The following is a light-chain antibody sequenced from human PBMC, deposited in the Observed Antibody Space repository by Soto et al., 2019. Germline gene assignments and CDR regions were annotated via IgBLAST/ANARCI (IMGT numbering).Light chain of an antibody. V-gene: IGKV1-17*03. CDR3: LQHKSYPST. CDR1: QGINNY. Sequence: EIQMPKSPSAMSASVGARVPIPCRASQGINNYLTWIQQKPGKVPKRLIYTASSLQSGVPSRFSGSGSGTEFTLTSSILQPEDFATYYCLQHKSYPSTFGQGTRLEIK. J-gene: IGKJ5*01. CDR2: TAS.